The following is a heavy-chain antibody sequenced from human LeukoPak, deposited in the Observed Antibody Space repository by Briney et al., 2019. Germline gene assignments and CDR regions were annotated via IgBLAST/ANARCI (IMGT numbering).Heavy chain of an antibody. CDR1: GFTLCSHD. Sequence: GGSLRLSCTDSGFTLCSHDMHWVRHSRGQGLEWVAAFSSLFHAFFSDSVQGRFTVSRERASNSLYLQMNSLRAGDTAVYYCVREARGYHYTYFDYWGQGTLVTVSS. V-gene: IGHV3-13*01. CDR2: FSSLFHA. D-gene: IGHD5-18*01. CDR3: VREARGYHYTYFDY. J-gene: IGHJ4*02.